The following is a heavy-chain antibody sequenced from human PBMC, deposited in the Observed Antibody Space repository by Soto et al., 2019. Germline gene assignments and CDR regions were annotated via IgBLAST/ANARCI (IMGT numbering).Heavy chain of an antibody. CDR3: AHDIHYYDSSGYHPALTSPGDAFDI. Sequence: QITLKESGPTLVKPTQTLTLTCTFSGFSLSTGGVGVAWIRQPPGKALEWLALIYWDDDKRYSPSLKNRLSITKDTSKNQVVLIMTNMDPVDTATYYCAHDIHYYDSSGYHPALTSPGDAFDIWGQGTLVTVSS. D-gene: IGHD3-22*01. CDR2: IYWDDDK. J-gene: IGHJ3*02. V-gene: IGHV2-5*02. CDR1: GFSLSTGGVG.